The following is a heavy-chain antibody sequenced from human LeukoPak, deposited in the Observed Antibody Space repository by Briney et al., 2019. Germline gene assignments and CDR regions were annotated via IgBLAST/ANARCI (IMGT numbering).Heavy chain of an antibody. Sequence: GGSLRLSCAASGFTVSSNYMSWVRQAPGRGLEWVSVIYSGGSTYYADSVKGRFTISRDNSKNTLYLQVNSLRPEDTAVYYCARDSSSSVGGFDYWGQGTLVTVSS. CDR2: IYSGGST. J-gene: IGHJ4*02. D-gene: IGHD6-6*01. CDR3: ARDSSSSVGGFDY. CDR1: GFTVSSNY. V-gene: IGHV3-66*02.